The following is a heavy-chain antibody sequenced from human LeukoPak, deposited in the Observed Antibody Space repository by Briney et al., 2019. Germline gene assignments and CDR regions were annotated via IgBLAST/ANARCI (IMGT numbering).Heavy chain of an antibody. CDR2: VNPNSGGT. V-gene: IGHV1-2*02. Sequence: ASVKVSCKASGYTFTGYYMHWVRQAPGQGLEWMGWVNPNSGGTNYAQKFQGRVTMTRDTSISTAYMELSRLRSDDTAVYYCARGYYDILTGSLDWFDPWGQGTLVTVSS. CDR1: GYTFTGYY. J-gene: IGHJ5*02. D-gene: IGHD3-9*01. CDR3: ARGYYDILTGSLDWFDP.